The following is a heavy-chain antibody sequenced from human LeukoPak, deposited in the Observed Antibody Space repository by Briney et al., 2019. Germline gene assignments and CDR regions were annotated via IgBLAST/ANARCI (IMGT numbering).Heavy chain of an antibody. CDR1: GYTFTSYD. CDR3: ARVRFPAARTLGFLDY. Sequence: GASVKVSCKASGYTFTSYDINWVRQATGQGLEWMGWMNPNSGNTGYAQKFQGRVTMTRDTSISTAYMELSRLRSDDTAVYYCARVRFPAARTLGFLDYWGQGTLVTVSS. CDR2: MNPNSGNT. D-gene: IGHD6-13*01. J-gene: IGHJ4*02. V-gene: IGHV1-8*01.